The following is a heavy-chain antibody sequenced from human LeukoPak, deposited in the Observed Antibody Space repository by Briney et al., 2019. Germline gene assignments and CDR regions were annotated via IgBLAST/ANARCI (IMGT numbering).Heavy chain of an antibody. Sequence: GGTLRLSCAASRFTFSRYWMSWVRQAPGKGLEWVANINQDGSEKSYVDSVKGRFTISRDNAKNSLYLEMNSLIVEDTALYYCVRGGSRGDYWGQGTLVIVSS. D-gene: IGHD1-26*01. CDR3: VRGGSRGDY. CDR2: INQDGSEK. J-gene: IGHJ4*02. V-gene: IGHV3-7*01. CDR1: RFTFSRYW.